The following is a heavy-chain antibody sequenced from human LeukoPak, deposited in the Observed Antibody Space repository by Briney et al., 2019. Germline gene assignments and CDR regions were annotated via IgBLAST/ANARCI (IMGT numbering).Heavy chain of an antibody. CDR3: AKELSYYDSSGYFDY. Sequence: GGSLRLSCAASGFTFSSYAMSWVRQAPGKRLEWVSAISGSGGSTYYADSVKGRFTISRDNSKNTLYLQMNSLRAEDTAVYYCAKELSYYDSSGYFDYWGQGTLVTVSS. CDR1: GFTFSSYA. V-gene: IGHV3-23*01. J-gene: IGHJ4*02. D-gene: IGHD3-22*01. CDR2: ISGSGGST.